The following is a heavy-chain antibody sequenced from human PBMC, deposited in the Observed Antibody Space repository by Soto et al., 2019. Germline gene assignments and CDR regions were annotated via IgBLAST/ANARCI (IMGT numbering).Heavy chain of an antibody. V-gene: IGHV4-59*08. CDR3: ARQGFGQLHGLVDV. CDR1: DGSITSHY. D-gene: IGHD3-10*01. CDR2: IHHSGST. Sequence: QVQLQESGPGLVKPSETLSLTRSVSDGSITSHYCSWFRQPPGKGLEWIGYIHHSGSTSYNPSLKSRVTMSVDTSKNQFSLKVSSVTAADTALYYCARQGFGQLHGLVDVWGPGTTVTVSS. J-gene: IGHJ6*02.